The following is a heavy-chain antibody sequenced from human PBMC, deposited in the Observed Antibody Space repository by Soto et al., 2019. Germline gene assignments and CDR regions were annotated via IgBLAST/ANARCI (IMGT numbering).Heavy chain of an antibody. D-gene: IGHD6-19*01. V-gene: IGHV4-59*01. CDR3: ARGRGSSGWGIDC. Sequence: QVQLQESGPGLVKPSETLSLTCNVSGGSISSYYWSWIRQPPGKGLEWIGYIYYSGSTNYNPSLESRVTISIEASKNHVSLKLISVTAADTAVYYCARGRGSSGWGIDCWGQGTLVTVSS. CDR2: IYYSGST. J-gene: IGHJ4*02. CDR1: GGSISSYY.